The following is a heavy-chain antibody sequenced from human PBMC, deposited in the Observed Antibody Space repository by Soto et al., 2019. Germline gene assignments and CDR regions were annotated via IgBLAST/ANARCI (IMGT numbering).Heavy chain of an antibody. Sequence: QLQLQGSGSGLVKPSQTLSLTCAVSGASISSGGYSWSWIRQPPGKGLEWIGYIYHSGSTYYNPSLKSRVTISIVRSKNQFSLKLSSVTAADTAVYYCARGDYYGSGTPYGMDVWGQGTTVTVSS. V-gene: IGHV4-30-2*01. CDR1: GASISSGGYS. CDR3: ARGDYYGSGTPYGMDV. D-gene: IGHD3-10*01. J-gene: IGHJ6*02. CDR2: IYHSGST.